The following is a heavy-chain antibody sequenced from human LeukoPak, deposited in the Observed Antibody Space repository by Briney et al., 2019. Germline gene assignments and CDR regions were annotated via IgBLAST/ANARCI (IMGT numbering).Heavy chain of an antibody. CDR2: IYPGDSGP. V-gene: IGHV5-51*01. Sequence: GESLKISCKVSGYGFTIYCIGWVRQMPGKGLEWMGIIYPGDSGPTYSPSFQGQVTISVDKSINTAYLQWSSLQASDTAMYYCGMSGDRVPLQDDVFDVWGQGTMVTVST. J-gene: IGHJ3*01. CDR3: GMSGDRVPLQDDVFDV. D-gene: IGHD1-26*01. CDR1: GYGFTIYC.